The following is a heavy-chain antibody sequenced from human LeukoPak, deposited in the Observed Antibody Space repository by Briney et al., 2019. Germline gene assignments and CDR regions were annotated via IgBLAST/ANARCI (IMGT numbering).Heavy chain of an antibody. CDR2: ISSGSTII. CDR1: GFTFSSHS. V-gene: IGHV3-48*01. D-gene: IGHD2-15*01. Sequence: GGSLRLSCAASGFTFSSHSMNWVRQAPGKGLEWVSYISSGSTIIHYADSVKGRFTISRDDAKNSLYLQMNSLRVEDTAVYYCARDPRNVGLAPWGQGTLVTVSS. CDR3: ARDPRNVGLAP. J-gene: IGHJ5*02.